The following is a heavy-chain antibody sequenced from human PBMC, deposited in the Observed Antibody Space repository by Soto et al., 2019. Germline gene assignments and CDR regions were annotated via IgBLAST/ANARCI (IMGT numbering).Heavy chain of an antibody. J-gene: IGHJ5*02. CDR1: GGSISSYY. CDR2: IYYSGST. V-gene: IGHV4-59*08. CDR3: ARLSAGSWFDP. Sequence: SETLSLTCTVSGGSISSYYWCWIRQPPGKGLEWIGYIYYSGSTNYNPSLKSRVTISVDTSKNQFSLKLSSVTAADTAVYYCARLSAGSWFDPWGQGTLVTVSS. D-gene: IGHD2-15*01.